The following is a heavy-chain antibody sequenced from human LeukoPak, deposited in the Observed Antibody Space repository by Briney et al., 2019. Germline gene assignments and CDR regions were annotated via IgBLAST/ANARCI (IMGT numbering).Heavy chain of an antibody. CDR2: IRYDGSNK. CDR1: GFTFSSYG. J-gene: IGHJ6*02. Sequence: GGSLRLSCAASGFTFSSYGMHWVRQAPGKGLEWVAFIRYDGSNKYYADSVKGRFTISRDNSRNTLYLQMNSLRAEDTAVYYCARAVRPKGIVASYYYYYGMDVWGQGTTVTVSS. V-gene: IGHV3-30*02. D-gene: IGHD2-21*01. CDR3: ARAVRPKGIVASYYYYYGMDV.